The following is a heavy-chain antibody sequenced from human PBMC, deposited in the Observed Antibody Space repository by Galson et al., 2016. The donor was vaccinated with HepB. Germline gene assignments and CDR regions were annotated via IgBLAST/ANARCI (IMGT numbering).Heavy chain of an antibody. Sequence: SLRLSCAASGFTFSDYGMHWVRQAPGKGLEWVALIWYNGAKTHYADSVKGRFTISRDSSRNTLFLHMNSLRVEDTAVYYCAKDGDSPWYSSDWYGTLDYYFDYWGQGTLVTVSS. J-gene: IGHJ4*02. CDR1: GFTFSDYG. D-gene: IGHD6-13*01. CDR2: IWYNGAKT. V-gene: IGHV3-33*03. CDR3: AKDGDSPWYSSDWYGTLDYYFDY.